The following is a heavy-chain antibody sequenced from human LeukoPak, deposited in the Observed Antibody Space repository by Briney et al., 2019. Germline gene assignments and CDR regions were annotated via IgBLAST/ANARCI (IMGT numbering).Heavy chain of an antibody. CDR1: GYTFTSYG. Sequence: ASVKVSCKASGYTFTSYGISWVRQAPGQGLEWMGWISAYNGNTNYAQKLQGRVTMTTDTSTSTAYMELRSLRSDDTAVYYCAGSDSSPGEGYYYYGMDVWGQGTTVTVSS. V-gene: IGHV1-18*01. D-gene: IGHD1-14*01. CDR3: AGSDSSPGEGYYYYGMDV. CDR2: ISAYNGNT. J-gene: IGHJ6*02.